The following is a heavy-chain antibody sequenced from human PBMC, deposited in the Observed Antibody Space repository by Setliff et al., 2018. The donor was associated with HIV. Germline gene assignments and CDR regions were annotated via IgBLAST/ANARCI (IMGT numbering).Heavy chain of an antibody. CDR3: ARVDTEGIAVAGTAFDI. CDR2: INPSGGST. J-gene: IGHJ3*02. V-gene: IGHV1-46*01. D-gene: IGHD6-19*01. Sequence: ASVKVSCKASGYTFPSYYMHWVRQAPGQGLEWMGIINPSGGSTSYAQKFQGRVTLTRDTSTSTVYMELSSLSAEDTAVYYCARVDTEGIAVAGTAFDIWGQGTMVTVSS. CDR1: GYTFPSYY.